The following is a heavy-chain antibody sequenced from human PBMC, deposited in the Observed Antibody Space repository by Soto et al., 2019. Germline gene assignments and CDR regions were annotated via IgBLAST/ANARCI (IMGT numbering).Heavy chain of an antibody. Sequence: LQLQESGSGLVKPSQTLSLTCAVSGGSLISGTYSWTLIRQPPGKGLEWIGYMYHSGSTYYNPSLTSRVSISADRSKNQFSLKLSSGTAADTAVYYCVVGVTTVTTYDYWGQGALVTVSS. CDR2: MYHSGST. CDR3: VVGVTTVTTYDY. D-gene: IGHD4-17*01. V-gene: IGHV4-30-2*01. CDR1: GGSLISGTYS. J-gene: IGHJ4*02.